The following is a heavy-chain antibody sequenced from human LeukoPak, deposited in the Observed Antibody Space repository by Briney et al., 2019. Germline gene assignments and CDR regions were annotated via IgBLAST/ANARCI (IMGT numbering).Heavy chain of an antibody. CDR1: GVSISSGDYY. J-gene: IGHJ4*02. Sequence: SQTLSLTCTVSGVSISSGDYYWSWIRQPPGKGLEWIGYIYYSGSTYYNPSLKSRVTISVDTSKNQFSLKLSSVTAADTAVYYCARVQSHCGGDCYSLDYWGRGTLVTVSS. D-gene: IGHD2-21*02. CDR3: ARVQSHCGGDCYSLDY. CDR2: IYYSGST. V-gene: IGHV4-30-4*01.